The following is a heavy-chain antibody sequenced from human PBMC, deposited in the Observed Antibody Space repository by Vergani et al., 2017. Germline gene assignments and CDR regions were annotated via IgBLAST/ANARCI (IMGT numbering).Heavy chain of an antibody. V-gene: IGHV3-30-3*01. J-gene: IGHJ4*02. CDR1: GFTFSSYA. Sequence: QVQLVESGGGVVQPGRSLRLSCAASGFTFSSYAMHWVRQAPGQGLEWVAVITYDGSNKYYADSVKGRFTISRDNSKNTLYLPMNSLIAEDTAVYYCVRSWGGYNWNYAVDYWGQGTLVTVSS. CDR3: VRSWGGYNWNYAVDY. D-gene: IGHD1-7*01. CDR2: ITYDGSNK.